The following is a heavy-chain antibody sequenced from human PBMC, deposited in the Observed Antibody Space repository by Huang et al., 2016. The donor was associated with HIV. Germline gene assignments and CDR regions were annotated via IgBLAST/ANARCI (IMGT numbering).Heavy chain of an antibody. CDR1: IFTFSTSA. V-gene: IGHV3-23*01. Sequence: EVQLLESGGGLVQPGGSLRLSCAASIFTFSTSAMSWVRQAPGKGLEWVSGIRGSGSSTYYADDVKGRFTISRDNSRNTLYLQMKSRRVEDTAIYYCAKGSERSLTGPKYQYYFDYWGQGTLVTVSS. CDR2: IRGSGSST. CDR3: AKGSERSLTGPKYQYYFDY. D-gene: IGHD3-10*01. J-gene: IGHJ4*02.